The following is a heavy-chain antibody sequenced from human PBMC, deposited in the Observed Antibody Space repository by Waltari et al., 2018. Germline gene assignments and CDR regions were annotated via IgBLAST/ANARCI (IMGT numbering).Heavy chain of an antibody. CDR2: INSAGTGT. J-gene: IGHJ5*02. D-gene: IGHD1-26*01. CDR3: VAEGSNSVHH. V-gene: IGHV3-74*03. CDR1: GFCFTPFW. Sequence: EVQVVESGGGLVQPGGSLRLPGAASGFCFTPFWMHWVRQAPGKGLVWVSRINSAGTGTKYADFVQGRFTISRDNGKNTLFLQMNSLKVDDTAVYYCVAEGSNSVHHWGHGTLVTVSS.